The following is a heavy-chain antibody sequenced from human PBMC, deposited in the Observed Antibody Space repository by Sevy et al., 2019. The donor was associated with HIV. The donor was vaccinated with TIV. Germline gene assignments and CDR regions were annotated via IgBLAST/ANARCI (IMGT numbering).Heavy chain of an antibody. V-gene: IGHV3-23*01. CDR2: ISGIGSST. J-gene: IGHJ3*01. D-gene: IGHD3-22*01. Sequence: GGSLRLSCAASGFTFNTHAMNWVRQAPGKGLEWVSVISGIGSSTYYADSVKGRFTISRDNSKNPLSLQMNSLRADDTTVYYCAKALNPALESMIEVIFRSLKGFDVWGQGTMVTVSS. CDR3: AKALNPALESMIEVIFRSLKGFDV. CDR1: GFTFNTHA.